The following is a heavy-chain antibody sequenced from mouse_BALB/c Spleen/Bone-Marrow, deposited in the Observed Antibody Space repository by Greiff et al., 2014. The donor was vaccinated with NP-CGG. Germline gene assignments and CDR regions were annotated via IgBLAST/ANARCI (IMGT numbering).Heavy chain of an antibody. Sequence: VQLQQSEAELVKPGASVKLSCKASGYTFTSYYMYWVKQRPGQGLEWIGEINPSNGGTNFNEKFKSKATLTVDKSSSTAYMQLSSLTSEDSAVYYCTRSTMITYFDYWGQGTTLTVSS. CDR3: TRSTMITYFDY. D-gene: IGHD2-4*01. CDR1: GYTFTSYY. V-gene: IGHV1S81*02. CDR2: INPSNGGT. J-gene: IGHJ2*01.